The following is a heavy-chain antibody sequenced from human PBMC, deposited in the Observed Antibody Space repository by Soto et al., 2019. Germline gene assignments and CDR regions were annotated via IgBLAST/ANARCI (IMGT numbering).Heavy chain of an antibody. CDR1: GGSISSSSYY. CDR3: ARSEGYCSSTSCYDRTELNWFDP. J-gene: IGHJ5*02. CDR2: IYYSGST. V-gene: IGHV4-39*01. D-gene: IGHD2-2*01. Sequence: SETLSLTCTVSGGSISSSSYYWGWIRQPPGKGLEWIGSIYYSGSTYYNPSLKSRVTISVDTSKNQFSLKLSSVTAADTAVYYCARSEGYCSSTSCYDRTELNWFDPWGQGTLVTVSS.